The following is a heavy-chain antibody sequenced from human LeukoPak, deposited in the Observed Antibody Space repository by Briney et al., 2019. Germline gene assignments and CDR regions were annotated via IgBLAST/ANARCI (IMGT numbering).Heavy chain of an antibody. CDR3: AKGSHFDY. Sequence: GGSLRLSCVASGFDFGTYDMSWGRKAPGRRLELLSHINPSGGTYYADSVKGRLTISRDNSKTTLYLQMNSLKAEDTGIYYCAKGSHFDYWGQGTLVTVSS. CDR1: GFDFGTYD. J-gene: IGHJ4*02. CDR2: INPSGGT. V-gene: IGHV3-23*01.